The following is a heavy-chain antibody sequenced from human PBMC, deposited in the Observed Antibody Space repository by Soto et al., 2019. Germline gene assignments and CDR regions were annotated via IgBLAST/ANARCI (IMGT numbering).Heavy chain of an antibody. Sequence: QVQLVESGGGLVKPGGSLRLSCAASGFTFSDHYMTWIRQAPGKGLEWPSYISSSGTTIYYAESVRGRFTISRDNAKNSLYLQMNSLRVDDSAVYYCARVGDMAYKDWGQGTLVTVSP. CDR2: ISSSGTTI. J-gene: IGHJ4*02. V-gene: IGHV3-11*01. D-gene: IGHD3-3*01. CDR3: ARVGDMAYKD. CDR1: GFTFSDHY.